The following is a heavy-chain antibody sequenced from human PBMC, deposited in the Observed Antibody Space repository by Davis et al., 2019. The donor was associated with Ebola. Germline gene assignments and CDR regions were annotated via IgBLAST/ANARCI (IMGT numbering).Heavy chain of an antibody. J-gene: IGHJ4*02. CDR2: IWYDGSNK. CDR1: GFTFSSYG. CDR3: ARDGASMITYLYYFDY. Sequence: PGGSLRLSCAASGFTFSSYGMHWVRQAPGKGLEWVAVIWYDGSNKYYADSVKGRFTISRDNSKNTLYLQMNSLRAEDTAVYYCARDGASMITYLYYFDYWGQGTLVTVSS. V-gene: IGHV3-33*01. D-gene: IGHD3-16*01.